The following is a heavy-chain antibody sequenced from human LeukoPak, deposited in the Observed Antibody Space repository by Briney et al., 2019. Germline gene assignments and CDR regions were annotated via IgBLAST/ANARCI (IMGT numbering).Heavy chain of an antibody. V-gene: IGHV3-11*01. CDR2: ISSSGSTI. CDR1: GFTFSDYY. J-gene: IGHJ4*02. D-gene: IGHD6-19*01. CDR3: AKDSSGWYIDY. Sequence: GGSLRLSCAASGFTFSDYYMSWIRQAPGKGLEWVSYISSSGSTIYYADSVKGRFTISRDNSKNTLYLQMNSLRAEDTAVYYCAKDSSGWYIDYWGQGTLVTVSS.